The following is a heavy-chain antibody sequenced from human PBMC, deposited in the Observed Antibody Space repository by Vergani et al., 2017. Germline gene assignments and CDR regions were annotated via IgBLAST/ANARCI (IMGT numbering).Heavy chain of an antibody. CDR3: ARVAGDPTGDYGDWYFDL. D-gene: IGHD4-17*01. V-gene: IGHV4-4*02. J-gene: IGHJ2*01. CDR1: GGSISSSNW. CDR2: IYHSGST. Sequence: QVQLQESGPGLVKPSGTLSITCAVSGGSISSSNWWSWVRQPPGKGLEWIGEIYHSGSTNYNPSLQSRVTISVDKSKNQFSLKLSFVTAADTAVYYCARVAGDPTGDYGDWYFDLWGRGTLVTVSS.